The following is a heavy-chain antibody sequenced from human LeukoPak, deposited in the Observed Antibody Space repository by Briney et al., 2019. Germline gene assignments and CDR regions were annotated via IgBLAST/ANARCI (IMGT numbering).Heavy chain of an antibody. J-gene: IGHJ4*02. CDR1: GFTFSSYA. CDR3: ARVLDNSSSRYQSLKY. V-gene: IGHV3-23*01. D-gene: IGHD6-25*01. Sequence: PGGSLRLSCGASGFTFSSYAMSWVRQAPGKGLEWVSAISGSGGSTYYADSVKGRFTISRDNAKNSLYLQMDSLRAEDTAVYYCARVLDNSSSRYQSLKYWGQGTLVTVSS. CDR2: ISGSGGST.